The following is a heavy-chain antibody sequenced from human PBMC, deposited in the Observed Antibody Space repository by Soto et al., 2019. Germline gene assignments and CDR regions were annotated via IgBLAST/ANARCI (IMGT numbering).Heavy chain of an antibody. CDR2: ISSSGSTI. CDR3: AGEEPWSGQLH. D-gene: IGHD3-3*01. CDR1: GFTFSSYE. V-gene: IGHV3-48*03. J-gene: IGHJ4*02. Sequence: EVQLVESGGGLVQPGGSLRLSCAASGFTFSSYEMNWVRQAPGKGLEWVSYISSSGSTIYYADSVKGRFTISRDNAKNSLYLQMNSLRAEDTAVYYCAGEEPWSGQLHWGQGTLVTVSS.